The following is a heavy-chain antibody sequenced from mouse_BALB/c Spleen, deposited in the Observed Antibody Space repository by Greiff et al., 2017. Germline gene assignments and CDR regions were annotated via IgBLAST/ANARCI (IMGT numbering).Heavy chain of an antibody. D-gene: IGHD2-14*01. J-gene: IGHJ3*01. CDR2: IYPGDGST. Sequence: QVQLKESGPELVKPGASVKMSCKASGYTFTSYYIHWVKQRPGQGLEWIGWIYPGDGSTKYNEKFKGKTTLTADKSSSTAYMLLSSLTSEDSAIYFCARQKTHYRYDKAWFAYWGQGTLVTVSA. V-gene: IGHV1S56*01. CDR1: GYTFTSYY. CDR3: ARQKTHYRYDKAWFAY.